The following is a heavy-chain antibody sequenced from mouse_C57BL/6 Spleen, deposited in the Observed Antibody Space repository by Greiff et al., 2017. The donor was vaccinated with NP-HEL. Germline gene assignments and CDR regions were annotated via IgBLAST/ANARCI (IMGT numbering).Heavy chain of an antibody. CDR1: GYTFTSYW. CDR2: IDPSDSYT. CDR3: ARKAITTVVADYAMDY. D-gene: IGHD1-1*01. V-gene: IGHV1-69*01. Sequence: QVQLQQPGAELVMPGASVKLSCKASGYTFTSYWMHWVKQRPGQGLEWIGEIDPSDSYTNYNQKFKGKSTLTVDKSSSTAYMQLSSLTSEDSAVYYCARKAITTVVADYAMDYWGQGTSVTVSS. J-gene: IGHJ4*01.